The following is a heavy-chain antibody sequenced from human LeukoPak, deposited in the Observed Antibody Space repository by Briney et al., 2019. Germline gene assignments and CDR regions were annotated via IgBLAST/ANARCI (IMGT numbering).Heavy chain of an antibody. CDR1: GGSISSYY. V-gene: IGHV4-59*12. Sequence: KPSETLSLTCTVSGGSISSYYWSWIRQPPGKGLEWIGYIYYSGSTNYNPSLKSRVTISVDTSKNQFSLKLSSVTAADTAVYYCARVNDYGGLFDYWGQGTLVTVSS. D-gene: IGHD4-17*01. CDR2: IYYSGST. CDR3: ARVNDYGGLFDY. J-gene: IGHJ4*02.